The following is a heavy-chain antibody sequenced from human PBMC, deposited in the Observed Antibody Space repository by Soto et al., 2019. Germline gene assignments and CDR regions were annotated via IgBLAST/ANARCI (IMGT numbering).Heavy chain of an antibody. D-gene: IGHD3-10*01. CDR2: ISGSGGST. CDR3: ATLHPGSGSLYYFDY. V-gene: IGHV3-23*01. CDR1: GFTFSSYA. J-gene: IGHJ4*02. Sequence: GGSLRLSCAASGFTFSSYAMSWVRQAPGKGLEWVSAISGSGGSTYYADSVKGRFTISRDKTKNTLYLQMNSLRAEDTAEYCGATLHPGSGSLYYFDYWGQGTLVTVSS.